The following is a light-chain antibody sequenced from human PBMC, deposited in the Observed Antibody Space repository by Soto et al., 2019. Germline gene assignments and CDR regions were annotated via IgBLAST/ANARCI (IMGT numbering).Light chain of an antibody. J-gene: IGKJ4*01. CDR3: QQRSNWPPGLT. CDR1: QSVSSY. Sequence: EIVLTQSPATLSLSPGERATLSCRASQSVSSYLAWYQQKPGQAPRLLMYDASNRATGIPARFSGGGSGTDFTLTISSLEPEDFAVYYCQQRSNWPPGLTFGGGTKVEIK. V-gene: IGKV3-11*01. CDR2: DAS.